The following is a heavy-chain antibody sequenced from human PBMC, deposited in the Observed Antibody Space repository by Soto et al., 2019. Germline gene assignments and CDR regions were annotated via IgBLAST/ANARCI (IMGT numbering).Heavy chain of an antibody. CDR1: GGSISSYY. CDR3: ARHFPGPRVEFQLPRPYYYYYGMDV. V-gene: IGHV4-59*08. J-gene: IGHJ6*02. D-gene: IGHD2-2*01. CDR2: IYYSGST. Sequence: SETLSLTCTVSGGSISSYYWSWIRQPPGKGLEWIGYIYYSGSTNYNPSLNSRVTISVDTSKNQFSLTVTSVTAADTAVYYCARHFPGPRVEFQLPRPYYYYYGMDVWGQGTTVTVSS.